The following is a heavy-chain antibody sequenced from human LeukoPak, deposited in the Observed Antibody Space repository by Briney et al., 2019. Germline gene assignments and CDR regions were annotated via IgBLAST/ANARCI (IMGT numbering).Heavy chain of an antibody. CDR3: AKSISSITIFDAFDI. CDR2: IWYGGSNK. CDR1: GFTFSSYG. J-gene: IGHJ3*02. Sequence: GGSLRLSCAASGFTFSSYGMHWVRQAPGKGLEWVAVIWYGGSNKYYADSVKGRFTISRDNSKNTLYLQMNSLRAEDTAVYYCAKSISSITIFDAFDIWGQGTMVTVSS. V-gene: IGHV3-30*02. D-gene: IGHD3-3*01.